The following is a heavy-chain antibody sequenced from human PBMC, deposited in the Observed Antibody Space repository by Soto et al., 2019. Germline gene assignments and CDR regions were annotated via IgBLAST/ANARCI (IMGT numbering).Heavy chain of an antibody. CDR1: GYTFTSYD. J-gene: IGHJ4*02. D-gene: IGHD1-7*01. Sequence: QVQLVQSGAEVKKPGASVKVSCKASGYTFTSYDIKWVRQATGQGLEWMGWMNPSTGSTGFAQKFQGRVTMISNTSISTAYLELSSLTSEDTPVYYCARGRLVAGTVDYWGQGTLVTVSS. CDR2: MNPSTGST. CDR3: ARGRLVAGTVDY. V-gene: IGHV1-8*01.